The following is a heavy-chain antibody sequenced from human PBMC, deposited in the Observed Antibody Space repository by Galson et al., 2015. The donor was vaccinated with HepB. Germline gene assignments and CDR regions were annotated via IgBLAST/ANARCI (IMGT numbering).Heavy chain of an antibody. J-gene: IGHJ4*02. D-gene: IGHD3-3*01. CDR3: ARAFYDFWSGYYTPYYFDS. CDR1: GYTFTGYY. V-gene: IGHV1-2*02. CDR2: INPNSGGT. Sequence: SGYTFTGYYIHWVRQAPGQGLEWMGWINPNSGGTNYTQKFQGRVTMTRDTSISTAYMELSRLRSDDAAVYYCARAFYDFWSGYYTPYYFDSWGRGILVTVSS.